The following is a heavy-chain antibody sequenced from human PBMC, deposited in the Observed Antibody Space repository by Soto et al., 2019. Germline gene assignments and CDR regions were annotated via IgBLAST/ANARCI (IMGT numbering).Heavy chain of an antibody. V-gene: IGHV4-30-2*01. Sequence: SETLSLTCAVSGGSISSGGYSWSWIRQPPGKGLEWIGYIYHSGSTYYNPSLKSRVTISVDRSKNQFSLKLSSVTAADTAVYYCARGLDVLDYWGQGTLVTVSS. CDR3: ARGLDVLDY. J-gene: IGHJ4*02. CDR1: GGSISSGGYS. CDR2: IYHSGST. D-gene: IGHD6-6*01.